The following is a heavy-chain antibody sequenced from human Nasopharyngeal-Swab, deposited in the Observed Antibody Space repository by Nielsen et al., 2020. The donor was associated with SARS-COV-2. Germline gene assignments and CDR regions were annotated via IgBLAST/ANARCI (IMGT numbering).Heavy chain of an antibody. V-gene: IGHV1-46*01. Sequence: ASVTVSCKASGYTFTNHFMHWVRQAPGQGLEWMGMINPSGCSTGYAQNFQGRVTVTRDTSTSTVCMELSSLSSEDPAVYSCARGYSYGLAYWGQGTLVTVSP. CDR3: ARGYSYGLAY. CDR1: GYTFTNHF. CDR2: INPSGCST. J-gene: IGHJ4*02. D-gene: IGHD5-18*01.